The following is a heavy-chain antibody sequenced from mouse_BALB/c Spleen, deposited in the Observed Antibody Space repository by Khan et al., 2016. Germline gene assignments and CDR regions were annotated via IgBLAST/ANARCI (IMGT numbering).Heavy chain of an antibody. CDR3: ARSNYYGDSPAWFAY. J-gene: IGHJ3*01. V-gene: IGHV3-2*02. Sequence: EVQLQESGPGLVKPSQSLSLTCTVTGYSITSDYAWNWIRQFPGNKLEWMGYITYSGSTSYNPSLKNRISITRDTSKNQFFLQLNSVTTEDTATYYCARSNYYGDSPAWFAYWGQGTLVTVSA. CDR2: ITYSGST. D-gene: IGHD1-1*02. CDR1: GYSITSDYA.